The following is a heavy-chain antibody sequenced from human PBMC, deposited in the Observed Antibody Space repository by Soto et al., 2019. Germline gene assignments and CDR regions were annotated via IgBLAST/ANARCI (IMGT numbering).Heavy chain of an antibody. Sequence: QVQLQESGPGLVKPSQTLSLTCTVSGGSISSGGYYWSWIRQHPGKGLEWIGYIYYSGRTYYNPSLTSRVTISVDTSKTQFSLKLSSVTAADTAVYYCARAKTSRTWFDPWGQGTLVTVSS. CDR3: ARAKTSRTWFDP. V-gene: IGHV4-31*03. CDR2: IYYSGRT. J-gene: IGHJ5*02. CDR1: GGSISSGGYY.